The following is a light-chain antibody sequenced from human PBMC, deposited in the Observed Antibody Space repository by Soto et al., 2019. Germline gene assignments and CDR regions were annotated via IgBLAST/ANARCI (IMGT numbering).Light chain of an antibody. CDR2: DVS. CDR1: SSDVGGYNY. V-gene: IGLV2-11*01. J-gene: IGLJ1*01. CDR3: CSYAGGFYV. Sequence: QAVVTQPRSVSGSPGQSVTISCTGTSSDVGGYNYVSWYQQHPGKAPKLMIFDVSKRPSGVPDRFSGSKSGSTASLTISGLQADDEADYYCCSYAGGFYVVGTGTKLTVL.